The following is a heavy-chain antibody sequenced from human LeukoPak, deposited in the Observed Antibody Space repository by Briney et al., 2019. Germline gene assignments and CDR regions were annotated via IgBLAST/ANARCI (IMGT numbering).Heavy chain of an antibody. CDR2: IYHSGST. J-gene: IGHJ3*02. Sequence: SETLSLTCTVSGGSISSYYWSWIRQPPGKGLEWIAYIYHSGSTYYNPSLKSRVTISVDRSKNQFSLKLSSVTAADTAVYYCARDVLGYCSSTSCYSNAFDIWGQGTMVTVSS. D-gene: IGHD2-2*01. CDR1: GGSISSYY. V-gene: IGHV4-59*12. CDR3: ARDVLGYCSSTSCYSNAFDI.